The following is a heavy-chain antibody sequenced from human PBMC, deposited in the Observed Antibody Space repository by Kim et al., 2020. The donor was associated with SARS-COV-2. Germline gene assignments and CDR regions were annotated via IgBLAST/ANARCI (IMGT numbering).Heavy chain of an antibody. CDR2: IYSGGST. Sequence: GGSLRLSCAASGFTVSSNYMSWVRQAPGKGLEWVSVIYSGGSTYYADSVKGRFTISRDNSKNTLYLQMNSLRAEDTAVYYCARGKAAAGYYYGMDVWGQGTTVTVSS. J-gene: IGHJ6*02. V-gene: IGHV3-53*01. D-gene: IGHD6-13*01. CDR1: GFTVSSNY. CDR3: ARGKAAAGYYYGMDV.